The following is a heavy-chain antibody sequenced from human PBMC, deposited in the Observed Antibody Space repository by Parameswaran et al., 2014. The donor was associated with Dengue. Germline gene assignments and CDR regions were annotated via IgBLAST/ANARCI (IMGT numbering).Heavy chain of an antibody. CDR2: IDPSDSYT. Sequence: VRQMPGKGLEWMGRIDPSDSYTNYSPSFQGHVTISADKSISTAYLQWSSLKASDTAMYYCARLEGYYYGSGSYYNRWFDPWGQGTWSPSPQ. J-gene: IGHJ5*02. D-gene: IGHD3-10*01. V-gene: IGHV5-10-1*01. CDR3: ARLEGYYYGSGSYYNRWFDP.